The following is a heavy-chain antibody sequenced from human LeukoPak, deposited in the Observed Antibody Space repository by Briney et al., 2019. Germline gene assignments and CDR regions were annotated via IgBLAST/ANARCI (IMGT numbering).Heavy chain of an antibody. CDR2: IRYDGSNK. J-gene: IGHJ6*02. CDR3: ARPARLYCSGGSCYAGYYGMDV. Sequence: AGGSLRLSCAASGFTFSRYGMHWVRQAPGKGLGWVAFIRYDGSNKYYADSVKGRFTISRDNSKNTLYLQMNSLRAEDTAVYYCARPARLYCSGGSCYAGYYGMDVWGQGTTVTVSS. D-gene: IGHD2-15*01. CDR1: GFTFSRYG. V-gene: IGHV3-30*02.